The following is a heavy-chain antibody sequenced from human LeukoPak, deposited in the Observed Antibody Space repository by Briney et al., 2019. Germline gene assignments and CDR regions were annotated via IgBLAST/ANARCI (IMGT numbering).Heavy chain of an antibody. Sequence: GASVTVSCKASGGTFSSYAISWVRQAPGQGLEWMGRIIPILGIANCAQKFQGRVTITADKSTSTAYMELSSLRSEDTAVYYCARPRAYYDYVWGTEGYFDYWGQGTLVTVSS. V-gene: IGHV1-69*04. CDR2: IIPILGIA. J-gene: IGHJ4*02. CDR1: GGTFSSYA. CDR3: ARPRAYYDYVWGTEGYFDY. D-gene: IGHD3-16*01.